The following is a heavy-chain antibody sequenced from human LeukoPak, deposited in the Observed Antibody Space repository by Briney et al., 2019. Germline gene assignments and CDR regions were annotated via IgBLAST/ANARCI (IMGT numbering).Heavy chain of an antibody. D-gene: IGHD6-19*01. CDR1: GYTFTSSG. V-gene: IGHV1-18*01. Sequence: ASVKVSCKASGYTFTSSGIRWVRQAPGQGLEWMGWISTYTGYSKYAQNLQGRVTMTADTSTSTAYMELSSLRSNDTAMYYCAKNSSGGYSDYWGQGTLVTVSS. J-gene: IGHJ4*02. CDR2: ISTYTGYS. CDR3: AKNSSGGYSDY.